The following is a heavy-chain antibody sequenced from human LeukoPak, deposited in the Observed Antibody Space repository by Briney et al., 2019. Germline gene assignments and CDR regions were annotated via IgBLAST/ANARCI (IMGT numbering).Heavy chain of an antibody. D-gene: IGHD3-3*01. CDR2: IYTSGST. Sequence: SETLSLTCTVSGGSISSGSYYWSWIRQPAGKGLEWIGRIYTSGSTNYNPSLKSRVTISVDTSKNQFSLKLSSVTAADTAVYYCARDWERITIFGVVTTPDYWGQGTLVTVSS. J-gene: IGHJ4*02. CDR1: GGSISSGSYY. CDR3: ARDWERITIFGVVTTPDY. V-gene: IGHV4-61*02.